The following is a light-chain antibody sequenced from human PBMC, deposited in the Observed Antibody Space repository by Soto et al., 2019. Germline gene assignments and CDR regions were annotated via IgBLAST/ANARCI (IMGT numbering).Light chain of an antibody. V-gene: IGKV3-20*01. CDR3: QQYGNSLWT. CDR2: GAS. CDR1: QSVRNNY. J-gene: IGKJ1*01. Sequence: IVLAQSPGTLSLSPGERATLSCRASQSVRNNYLAWYQQKPGQAPRLLIFGASSRATGIPDRFSGSGSGTDFTLTISRLETEDFAVYYSQQYGNSLWTFGKGTKV.